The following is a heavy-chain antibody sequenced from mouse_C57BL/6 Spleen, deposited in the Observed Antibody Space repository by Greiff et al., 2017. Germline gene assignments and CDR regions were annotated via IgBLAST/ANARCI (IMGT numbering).Heavy chain of an antibody. CDR3: ARSELGRGYYAMYY. D-gene: IGHD4-1*01. V-gene: IGHV1-81*01. Sequence: QVQLQQSGAELARPGASVKLSCKASGYTFTSYGISWVKQRTGQGLEWIGEIYPRSGNTYYNEKFKGKATLTADKSSSTSYMELRSLTSEDSAVYFCARSELGRGYYAMYYWGQGTSVTVSS. J-gene: IGHJ4*01. CDR1: GYTFTSYG. CDR2: IYPRSGNT.